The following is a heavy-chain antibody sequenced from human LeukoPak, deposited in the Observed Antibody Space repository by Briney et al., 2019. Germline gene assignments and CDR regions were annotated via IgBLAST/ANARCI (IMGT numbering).Heavy chain of an antibody. CDR1: GGSFSGYY. J-gene: IGHJ5*02. CDR3: ARTTYYDFWSGFLDP. CDR2: IYTSGST. V-gene: IGHV4-59*10. Sequence: SETLSLTCAVYGGSFSGYYWSWIRQPAGKGLEWIGRIYTSGSTNYNPSLKSRVTMSVDTSKNQFSLKLSSVTAADTAVYYCARTTYYDFWSGFLDPWGQGTLVTVSS. D-gene: IGHD3-3*01.